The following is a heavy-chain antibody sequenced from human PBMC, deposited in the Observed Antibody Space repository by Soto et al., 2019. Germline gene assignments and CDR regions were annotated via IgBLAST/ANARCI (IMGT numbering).Heavy chain of an antibody. V-gene: IGHV1-24*01. Sequence: ASVKVSCKVSGYTLTELSMHWLRQAPGKGLEWMGGFDPEDGETIYAQKFQGRVTMTEDTSTDTAYMELSSLRSEDTAVYYCATDTFWSGSFDYWGQGTLVTVSS. D-gene: IGHD3-3*01. CDR3: ATDTFWSGSFDY. J-gene: IGHJ4*02. CDR1: GYTLTELS. CDR2: FDPEDGET.